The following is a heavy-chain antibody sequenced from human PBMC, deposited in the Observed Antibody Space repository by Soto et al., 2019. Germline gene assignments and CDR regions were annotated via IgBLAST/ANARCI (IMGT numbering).Heavy chain of an antibody. CDR2: ISGSGGST. V-gene: IGHV3-23*01. J-gene: IGHJ3*02. CDR3: ARVRGYCSGGSCSGDNAFDI. Sequence: GGSLRLSCAASGFTFSSYAMSWVRQAPGKGLEWVSAISGSGGSTYYADSVKGRFTISRDNSKNTLYLQMNSLRAEDTAVYYCARVRGYCSGGSCSGDNAFDIWGQGTMVTVSS. CDR1: GFTFSSYA. D-gene: IGHD2-15*01.